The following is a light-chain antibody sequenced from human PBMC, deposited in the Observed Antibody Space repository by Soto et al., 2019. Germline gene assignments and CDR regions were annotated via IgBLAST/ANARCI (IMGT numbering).Light chain of an antibody. V-gene: IGKV3-20*01. J-gene: IGKJ4*01. Sequence: IVLTQSPGTLSLSPGERATLSCTASQTVNNMFLAWFQQTPGQSPRLLIYNIFTRATGVPDRISASGSGADFTLTISRLEPEDSAVYYCQQYYSFPLFGGGTKVDIK. CDR1: QTVNNMF. CDR2: NIF. CDR3: QQYYSFPL.